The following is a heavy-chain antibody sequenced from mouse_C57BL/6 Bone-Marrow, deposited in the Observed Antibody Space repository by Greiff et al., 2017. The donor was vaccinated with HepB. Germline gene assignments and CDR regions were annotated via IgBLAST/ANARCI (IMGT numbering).Heavy chain of an antibody. CDR2: IYPGDGDT. CDR1: GYAFSSSW. J-gene: IGHJ4*01. CDR3: ASLWRVDD. V-gene: IGHV1-82*01. Sequence: QVQLQQSGPELVKPGASVKISCKASGYAFSSSWMNWVKQRPGKGLEWIGRIYPGDGDTNYNGKFKGKATLTADKSSSTAYMQLSSLTSEDSAVYFCASLWRVDDWGQGTSVTVSS. D-gene: IGHD1-1*02.